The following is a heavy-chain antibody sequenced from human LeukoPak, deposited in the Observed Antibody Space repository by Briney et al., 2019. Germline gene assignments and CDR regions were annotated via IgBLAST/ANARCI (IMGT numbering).Heavy chain of an antibody. CDR3: ARGVSTWYRIDY. J-gene: IGHJ4*02. D-gene: IGHD6-13*01. Sequence: GRSLRPSCVASGFPFSSYSFHWVRQAPGKGLEWVALLSYDGSIKHYADSVKGRFTLSRDNSKSSVYLQMDSLKADDTAVYYCARGVSTWYRIDYWGQGTLVTVSS. V-gene: IGHV3-30*01. CDR2: LSYDGSIK. CDR1: GFPFSSYS.